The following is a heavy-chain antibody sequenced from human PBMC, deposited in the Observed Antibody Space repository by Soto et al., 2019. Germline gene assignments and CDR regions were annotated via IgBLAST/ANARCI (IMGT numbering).Heavy chain of an antibody. J-gene: IGHJ4*02. CDR1: GFAFNNYG. Sequence: GGSLRLSCTVSGFAFNNYGINWVRQAPGKGLEWVSSISKSDYTYYSDSVKGRFTISRDNSKNTLYLQMNSLRAEDTAVYYCAKHHTTYWGQGTLVTVSS. CDR2: ISKSDYT. CDR3: AKHHTTY. V-gene: IGHV3-21*01.